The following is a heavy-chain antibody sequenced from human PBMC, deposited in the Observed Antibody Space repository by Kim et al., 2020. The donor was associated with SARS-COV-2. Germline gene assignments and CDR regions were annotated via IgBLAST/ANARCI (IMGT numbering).Heavy chain of an antibody. CDR1: GFTFSSCA. CDR3: AKGYDSSWQSSLHY. CDR2: ISRGGGAT. J-gene: IGHJ4*02. D-gene: IGHD6-13*01. V-gene: IGHV3-23*01. Sequence: GGSLRLSCAASGFTFSSCAMTWVRQAPGKGLEWVSAISRGGGATYYADSVKGRFTISRDNSKNTLYLQMNSLRAEDTAVYYCAKGYDSSWQSSLHYWGPGTLVTVSS.